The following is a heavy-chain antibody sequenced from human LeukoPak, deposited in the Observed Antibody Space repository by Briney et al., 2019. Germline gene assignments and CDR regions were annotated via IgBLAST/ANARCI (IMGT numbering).Heavy chain of an antibody. CDR1: GFTFSSYA. Sequence: GGSLRLSCAASGFTFSSYAMSWVRQAPGKGLECVSALTLSGANTHYADSVKGRFTISRDISKNTLYLQMKTLKAEDTALYYVAKYSPLRSSYHGYFDYWGQGTLVTVSS. D-gene: IGHD1-26*01. J-gene: IGHJ4*02. CDR3: AKYSPLRSSYHGYFDY. CDR2: LTLSGANT. V-gene: IGHV3-23*01.